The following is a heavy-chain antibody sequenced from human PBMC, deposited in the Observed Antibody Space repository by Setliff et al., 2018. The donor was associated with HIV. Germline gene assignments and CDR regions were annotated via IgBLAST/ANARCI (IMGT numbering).Heavy chain of an antibody. CDR1: GYTFTSYG. J-gene: IGHJ6*03. D-gene: IGHD4-17*01. CDR3: ARGADGDYRYYMDV. CDR2: ISAYNGNT. Sequence: ASVKVSCKASGYTFTSYGISWVRQAPGQGLEWMGWISAYNGNTNYAQRFQGRVTMTTDTSTSTAYMELSSLTSEDTAVYYCARGADGDYRYYMDVWGRGTTVTVSS. V-gene: IGHV1-18*01.